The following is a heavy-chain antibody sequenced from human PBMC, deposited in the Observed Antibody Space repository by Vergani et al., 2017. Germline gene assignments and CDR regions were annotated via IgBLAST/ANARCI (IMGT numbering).Heavy chain of an antibody. CDR3: TRSIAVAGTLGVRGMDV. CDR2: ISSSSSTI. Sequence: EVQLVEPGGGLVQPGGSLRLSCAASGLSFISYSMNWVRQAPGKGLEWVSYISSSSSTIYYADSVKGRFTISRDNAKNSLYLQMNSLRDEDTAVYYCTRSIAVAGTLGVRGMDVWGQGTTVTVSS. D-gene: IGHD6-19*01. J-gene: IGHJ6*02. CDR1: GLSFISYS. V-gene: IGHV3-48*02.